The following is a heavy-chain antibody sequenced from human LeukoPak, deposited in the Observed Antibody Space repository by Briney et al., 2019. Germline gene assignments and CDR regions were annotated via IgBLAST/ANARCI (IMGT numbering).Heavy chain of an antibody. CDR1: GFTFSASG. CDR2: ISGSGGST. D-gene: IGHD2-15*01. V-gene: IGHV3-23*01. CDR3: ARRDSGGAHYFDY. Sequence: GGSLRLSCAASGFTFSASGMSWVRQAPGKGLEWVSVISGSGGSTLYADSVKGRFTISRDNSRNTLYLQMNSPRAEDTAVYYCARRDSGGAHYFDYWGQGTLVTVSS. J-gene: IGHJ4*02.